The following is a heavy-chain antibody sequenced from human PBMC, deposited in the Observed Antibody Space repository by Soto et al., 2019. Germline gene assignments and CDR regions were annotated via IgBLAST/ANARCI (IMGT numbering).Heavy chain of an antibody. V-gene: IGHV3-33*01. CDR2: IWYDGSKK. J-gene: IGHJ4*02. D-gene: IGHD5-18*01. CDR3: ARDIGVIQCRFDL. CDR1: GFTFRNYG. Sequence: QVQLVESGGTVVQPERSLRLSCAASGFTFRNYGMHWIRQAPGKGLEWVAVIWYDGSKKYYADSVKGRFTISRDDSKNTLYLQMNSLRAEDTAMYYCARDIGVIQCRFDLWGQGTLVTVSS.